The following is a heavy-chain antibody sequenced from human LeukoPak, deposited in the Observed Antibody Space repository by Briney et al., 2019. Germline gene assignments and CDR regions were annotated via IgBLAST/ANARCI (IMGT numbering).Heavy chain of an antibody. CDR3: ARSSTVVRGVFDY. CDR2: IYPGDSDT. Sequence: KHGESLKISCKASGYSFSNYWIAWVRQMPGKGLEWMGIIYPGDSDTRYSPSFQGQVTISADKSISTAYLQWSSLKASDTAMYYCARSSTVVRGVFDYWGQGTLVTVSS. V-gene: IGHV5-51*01. D-gene: IGHD3-10*01. J-gene: IGHJ4*02. CDR1: GYSFSNYW.